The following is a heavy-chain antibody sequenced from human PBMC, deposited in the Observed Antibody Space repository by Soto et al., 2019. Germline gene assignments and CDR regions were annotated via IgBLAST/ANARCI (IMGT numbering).Heavy chain of an antibody. D-gene: IGHD3-3*01. CDR2: IIPIFGTA. V-gene: IGHV1-69*13. Sequence: SVKVSCKASGGTFSSYAISWVRQAPGQGLEWMGGIIPIFGTANYAQKFQGRVTITADESTSTAYMELSSLRSEDTAVYYCGRDSDFWSGYSSGYYYGMDVWGQGTTVTVSS. CDR1: GGTFSSYA. J-gene: IGHJ6*02. CDR3: GRDSDFWSGYSSGYYYGMDV.